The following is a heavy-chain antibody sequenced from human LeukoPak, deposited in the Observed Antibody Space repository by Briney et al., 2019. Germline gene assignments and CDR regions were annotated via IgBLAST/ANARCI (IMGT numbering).Heavy chain of an antibody. J-gene: IGHJ5*02. CDR1: GYTFTSYY. D-gene: IGHD2-2*01. CDR3: ASDYCRSTSCYRWFDP. CDR2: INPSGGST. V-gene: IGHV1-46*01. Sequence: GASVKVSCKASGYTFTSYYMHWVRQAPGQGLEWMGIINPSGGSTSYAQKFQGRVTMTRDTSTSTVYMELSSLRSEDTAVYYCASDYCRSTSCYRWFDPWGQGTLVTVSS.